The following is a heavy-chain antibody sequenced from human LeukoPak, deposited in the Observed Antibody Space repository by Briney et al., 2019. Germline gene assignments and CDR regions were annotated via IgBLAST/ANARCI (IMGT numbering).Heavy chain of an antibody. D-gene: IGHD1-26*01. CDR3: ASGSYFFAFDI. J-gene: IGHJ3*02. Sequence: SETLSLTCTVSGGSISSYYWSWIRQPPGKGLEWIGYIYYSGSTNYNPSLKSRVIISVDTSKNQFSLKLISVTAADTAVYYCASGSYFFAFDIWGQGTMVTVSS. V-gene: IGHV4-59*08. CDR2: IYYSGST. CDR1: GGSISSYY.